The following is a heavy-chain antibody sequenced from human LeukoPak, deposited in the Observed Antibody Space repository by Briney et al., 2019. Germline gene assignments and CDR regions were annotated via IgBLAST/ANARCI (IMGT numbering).Heavy chain of an antibody. CDR3: ARGIEQLWLQNWFDP. V-gene: IGHV1-46*01. CDR2: INLSGGST. J-gene: IGHJ5*02. Sequence: ASVKVSCKASGYTFTSYYMHWVRPAPGQGLEWVGIINLSGGSTSYPQKFQGRVTMTRDTSTSTVYMELSSLRSEDTAVYYCARGIEQLWLQNWFDPWGQGTLVTVSS. D-gene: IGHD5-18*01. CDR1: GYTFTSYY.